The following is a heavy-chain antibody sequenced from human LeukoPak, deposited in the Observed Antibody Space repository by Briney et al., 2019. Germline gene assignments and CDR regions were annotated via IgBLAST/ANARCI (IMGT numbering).Heavy chain of an antibody. Sequence: GGSLRLSCAASGFTFSSYWMHWVRQAPGKGLAWVSRINSDGSSTSYADSVKGRFTISRDNAKNTLYLQMNSLRAEDTAVYYCARRVNLGYCSSTSCYTDAFDIWGQGTMVTVSS. CDR3: ARRVNLGYCSSTSCYTDAFDI. J-gene: IGHJ3*02. D-gene: IGHD2-2*02. CDR2: INSDGSST. V-gene: IGHV3-74*01. CDR1: GFTFSSYW.